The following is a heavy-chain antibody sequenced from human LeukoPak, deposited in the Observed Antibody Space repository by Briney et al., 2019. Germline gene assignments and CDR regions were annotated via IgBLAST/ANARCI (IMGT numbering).Heavy chain of an antibody. CDR3: ARGRSIAAAGAPEGY. CDR2: ISHSGST. Sequence: SETLSLTCTVSGGSISGYYWSWIRQPPGKGLEWIGEISHSGSTNYNPSLKSRVTISVDTSKNQFSLKLSSVTAADTAVYYCARGRSIAAAGAPEGYWGQGTLVTVSS. V-gene: IGHV4-34*01. CDR1: GGSISGYY. D-gene: IGHD6-13*01. J-gene: IGHJ4*02.